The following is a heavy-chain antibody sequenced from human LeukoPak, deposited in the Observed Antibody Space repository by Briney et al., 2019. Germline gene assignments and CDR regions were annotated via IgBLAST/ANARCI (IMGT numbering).Heavy chain of an antibody. D-gene: IGHD3-10*01. CDR3: AREPQAMVRGTYDY. CDR2: ISSSSSYI. Sequence: GGSLRLSCAASGFTFSSYSMNWVRQAPGKGLEWVSSISSSSSYIHYADSVEGRFTISRDNAKNSLYLQMNSLRAEDTAVYYCAREPQAMVRGTYDYWGQGTLVTVSS. V-gene: IGHV3-21*01. J-gene: IGHJ4*02. CDR1: GFTFSSYS.